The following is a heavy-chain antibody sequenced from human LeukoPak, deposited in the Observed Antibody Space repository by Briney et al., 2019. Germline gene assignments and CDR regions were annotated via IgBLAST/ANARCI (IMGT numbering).Heavy chain of an antibody. Sequence: GASVKVSCKASGYTFTSYGISWVRQAPGQGLEWMGWISAYNGNTNYAQKLQGRVTMTTDTSTSTAYMELRSLRSDDTAVYYCARGDCSGGSCYHSLFDYWGQGTLVTVFS. CDR3: ARGDCSGGSCYHSLFDY. J-gene: IGHJ4*02. V-gene: IGHV1-18*01. CDR2: ISAYNGNT. D-gene: IGHD2-15*01. CDR1: GYTFTSYG.